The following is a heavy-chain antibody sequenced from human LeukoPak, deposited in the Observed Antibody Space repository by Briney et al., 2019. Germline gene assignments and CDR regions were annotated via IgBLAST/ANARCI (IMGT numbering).Heavy chain of an antibody. V-gene: IGHV1-46*01. CDR2: INTSGGST. CDR3: ARDVATYDILTGYYFDY. Sequence: ASVKVSCKASGYTFTSYYMHWVRQAPGQGLEWMGIINTSGGSTSYAQKFQGRVTMTRDTSTGTVYMELSSLRSEDTAVYYCARDVATYDILTGYYFDYWGQGTLVTVSS. D-gene: IGHD3-9*01. J-gene: IGHJ4*02. CDR1: GYTFTSYY.